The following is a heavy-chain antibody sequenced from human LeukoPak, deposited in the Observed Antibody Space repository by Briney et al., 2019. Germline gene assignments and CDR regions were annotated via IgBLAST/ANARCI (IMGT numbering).Heavy chain of an antibody. V-gene: IGHV1-46*01. Sequence: ASVKVSCKASGYTFTSYYMHWVRQAPEQGLEWMGIINPSGGSTSYAQKFQGRVTMTRDTSTSTVYMELSSLRSEDTAVYYCARDPSPGDIVVVVAAPTWFDPWGQGTLVTVSS. J-gene: IGHJ5*02. CDR3: ARDPSPGDIVVVVAAPTWFDP. CDR1: GYTFTSYY. D-gene: IGHD2-15*01. CDR2: INPSGGST.